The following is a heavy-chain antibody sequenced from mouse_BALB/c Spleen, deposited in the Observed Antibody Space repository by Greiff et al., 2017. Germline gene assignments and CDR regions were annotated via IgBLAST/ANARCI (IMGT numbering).Heavy chain of an antibody. V-gene: IGHV5-4*02. CDR2: ISDGGSYT. CDR1: GFTFSDYY. J-gene: IGHJ3*01. D-gene: IGHD2-3*01. CDR3: ARDRDGWAY. Sequence: EVKLVESGGGLVKPGGSLKLSCAASGFTFSDYYMYWVRQTPEKRLEWVATISDGGSYTYYPDSVKGRFTISRDNAKNNLYLQMSSLKSEDTAMYYCARDRDGWAYWGQGTLVTVSA.